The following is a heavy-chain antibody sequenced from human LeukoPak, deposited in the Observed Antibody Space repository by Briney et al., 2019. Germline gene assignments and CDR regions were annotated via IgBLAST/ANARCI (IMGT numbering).Heavy chain of an antibody. Sequence: GGSLRLSCAASGFTFSSYAMSWVRQAPGKGLEWVSAISGSGGSTYYADSVKGRFTSSRDNSKNTLYLQMNSLRAEDTAAYYCAKGYYYDSSGYPSDYWGQGTLVTVSS. D-gene: IGHD3-22*01. CDR2: ISGSGGST. J-gene: IGHJ4*02. CDR1: GFTFSSYA. V-gene: IGHV3-23*01. CDR3: AKGYYYDSSGYPSDY.